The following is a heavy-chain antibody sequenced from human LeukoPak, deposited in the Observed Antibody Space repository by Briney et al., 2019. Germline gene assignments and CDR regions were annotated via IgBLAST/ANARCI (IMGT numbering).Heavy chain of an antibody. V-gene: IGHV4-59*01. J-gene: IGHJ4*02. CDR3: ARAGYSYGTGYYFDY. CDR2: IYYTGAT. Sequence: SETLSLTCIVSGGSISSYYWSWIRPPPGKGREWIGYIYYTGATYYNPSLKSRVTISLDTSKNQFSLKLSSVTAADAAVYYCARAGYSYGTGYYFDYWGQGALVTVSS. D-gene: IGHD5-18*01. CDR1: GGSISSYY.